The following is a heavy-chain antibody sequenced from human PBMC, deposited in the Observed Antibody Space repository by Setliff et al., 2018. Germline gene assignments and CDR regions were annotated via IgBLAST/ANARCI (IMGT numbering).Heavy chain of an antibody. CDR2: INGDGTNM. J-gene: IGHJ4*02. CDR1: GFSFSNYG. CDR3: ARDLDYVLDY. V-gene: IGHV3-74*01. Sequence: QPGGSLRLSCATSGFSFSNYGMHWVRQAPGKGLVWVSRINGDGTNMIYVDSVKGRFSVFRDNAKNTVYLQMNSLRVEDTAVYYCARDLDYVLDYWGQGTLVTVSS. D-gene: IGHD3-10*02.